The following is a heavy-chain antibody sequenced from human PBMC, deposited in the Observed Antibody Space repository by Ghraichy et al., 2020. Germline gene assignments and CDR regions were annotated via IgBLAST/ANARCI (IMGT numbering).Heavy chain of an antibody. CDR1: GGSFSGYY. CDR3: ARGYCSSTSCYADPYYYYGMDV. CDR2: INHSGST. V-gene: IGHV4-34*01. Sequence: SETLSLTCAVYGGSFSGYYWSWIRQPPGKGLEWIGEINHSGSTNYNPSLKSRVTISVDTSKNQFSLKLSSVTAADTAVYYCARGYCSSTSCYADPYYYYGMDVWGQGTTVTVSS. D-gene: IGHD2-2*01. J-gene: IGHJ6*02.